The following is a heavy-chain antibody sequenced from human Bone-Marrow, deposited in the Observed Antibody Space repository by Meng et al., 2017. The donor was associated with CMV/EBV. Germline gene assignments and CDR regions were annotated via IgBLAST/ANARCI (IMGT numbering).Heavy chain of an antibody. CDR1: GGTFSSYA. D-gene: IGHD6-13*01. CDR3: ASRGGAAAGMGDY. CDR2: IIPILGIA. Sequence: SVKVSCKASGGTFSSYAISWVRQAPGQGLEWMGGIIPILGIANYAQKFQGRVTITADKSTSTAYMELSSLRSEDTVVYSCASRGGAAAGMGDYWGQGTLVTVSS. V-gene: IGHV1-69*10. J-gene: IGHJ4*02.